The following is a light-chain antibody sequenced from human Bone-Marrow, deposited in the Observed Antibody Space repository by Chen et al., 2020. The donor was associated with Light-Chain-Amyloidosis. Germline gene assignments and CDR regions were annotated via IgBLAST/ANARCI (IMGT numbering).Light chain of an antibody. V-gene: IGKV3-11*01. Sequence: EIVLTQSPVTLSMSPGERATLSCRASQSVDRYIAWYQQKPGQAPRLLIEDISKRATGIPARFSGSGSGTDFTLTISSLDPEDFAVYYCQQRYIWYIGQGTRLEIQ. J-gene: IGKJ5*01. CDR1: QSVDRY. CDR2: DIS. CDR3: QQRYIWY.